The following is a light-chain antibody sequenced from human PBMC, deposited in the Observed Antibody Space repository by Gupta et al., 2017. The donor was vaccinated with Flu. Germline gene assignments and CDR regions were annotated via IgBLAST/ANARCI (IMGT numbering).Light chain of an antibody. V-gene: IGKV2-30*01. CDR1: HSRGDSDGNNY. CDR2: EAS. J-gene: IGKJ2*01. Sequence: VTLGPPAYIYGRPSHSRGDSDGNNYLDWFQQTPGHAPRRLIYEASIRDCGVPDRFSGSGSGPDFILTISRVEAEDVGVYYCMQEEHWPYTFGRGTKLEIK. CDR3: MQEEHWPYT.